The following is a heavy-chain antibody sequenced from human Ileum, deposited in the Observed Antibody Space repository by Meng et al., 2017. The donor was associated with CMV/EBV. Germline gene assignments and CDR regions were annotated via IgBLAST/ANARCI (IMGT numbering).Heavy chain of an antibody. CDR3: ARCGGWRFDP. V-gene: IGHV4-4*02. CDR1: GGSISSSNH. D-gene: IGHD3-16*01. J-gene: IGHJ5*02. CDR2: IYHTGST. Sequence: SLPCAVSGGSISSSNHWSWVRQPPGKGLEWIGEIYHTGSTNYNPSLKSRVTMSVDKSKNQFSLRLSSVTAADTAVYYCARCGGWRFDPWGQGTLVTVSS.